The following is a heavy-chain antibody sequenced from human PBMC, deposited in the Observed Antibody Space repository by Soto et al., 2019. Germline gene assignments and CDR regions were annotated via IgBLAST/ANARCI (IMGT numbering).Heavy chain of an antibody. D-gene: IGHD3-3*01. CDR1: GGSISSSSYY. CDR3: ARLSGDFWSGYSRPSWFDP. V-gene: IGHV4-39*01. Sequence: SETLSLTCTVSGGSISSSSYYWGWIRQPPGKGLEWIGSIYYSGSTYYNPSLKSRVTISVDTSKNQFSLKLSSVTAADTAVYYCARLSGDFWSGYSRPSWFDPWGQGTLVTAPQ. J-gene: IGHJ5*02. CDR2: IYYSGST.